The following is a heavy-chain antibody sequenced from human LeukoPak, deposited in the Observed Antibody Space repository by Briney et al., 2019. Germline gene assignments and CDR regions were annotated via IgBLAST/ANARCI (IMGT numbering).Heavy chain of an antibody. V-gene: IGHV3-48*04. CDR3: ARSDYSNYVKIYYYYYMDV. CDR2: ISSSGSTI. CDR1: GVTFSSYW. J-gene: IGHJ6*03. Sequence: GGSLRLSCAASGVTFSSYWMSWVRQAPGKGLEWVSYISSSGSTIYYADSVKGRFTISRDNAKNSLYLQMNSLRAEDTAVYYCARSDYSNYVKIYYYYYMDVWGKGTTVTVSS. D-gene: IGHD4-11*01.